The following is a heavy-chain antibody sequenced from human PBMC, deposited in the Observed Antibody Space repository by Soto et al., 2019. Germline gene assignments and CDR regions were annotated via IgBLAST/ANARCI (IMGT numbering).Heavy chain of an antibody. CDR1: GFTFSSYA. V-gene: IGHV3-23*01. CDR2: ISGSGGST. Sequence: GGSLRLSCAASGFTFSSYAMSWVRQAPGKGLEWVSAISGSGGSTYYADSVKGRFTISRDNSKNTLYLQMNSLRAEDTAVYYCAKGIVVVVAATGIDYWGKGTLVTVSS. CDR3: AKGIVVVVAATGIDY. D-gene: IGHD2-15*01. J-gene: IGHJ4*02.